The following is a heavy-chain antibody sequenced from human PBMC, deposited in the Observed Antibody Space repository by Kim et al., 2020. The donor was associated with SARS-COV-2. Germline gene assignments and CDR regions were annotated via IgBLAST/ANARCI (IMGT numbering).Heavy chain of an antibody. CDR1: GFTFSSYW. CDR3: ARGAIAAAAVYYYSGMDV. D-gene: IGHD6-13*01. V-gene: IGHV3-74*01. Sequence: GGSLRLSCAASGFTFSSYWMHWVRQAPGKGLVWVSRINSDDSSTSYADSVKGRFTISRDNAKNTLYLQMNSLRAEDTAVYFCARGAIAAAAVYYYSGMDVWGQGTTVTVSS. CDR2: INSDDSST. J-gene: IGHJ6*02.